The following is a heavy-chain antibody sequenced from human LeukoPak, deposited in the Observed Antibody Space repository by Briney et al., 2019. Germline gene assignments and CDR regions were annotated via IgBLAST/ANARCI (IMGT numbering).Heavy chain of an antibody. V-gene: IGHV3-21*01. D-gene: IGHD3-10*01. CDR3: ARDRPRGRHYGSGNTSP. CDR1: GFPFSSYS. Sequence: PGGSLRLSCAASGFPFSSYSMNWVRQAPGKGLEWVSSISSSSSYIYYADSVKGRFTISRDNAKNSLYLQMNSLRAEDTAVYYCARDRPRGRHYGSGNTSPWGQGTLVTVSS. J-gene: IGHJ5*02. CDR2: ISSSSSYI.